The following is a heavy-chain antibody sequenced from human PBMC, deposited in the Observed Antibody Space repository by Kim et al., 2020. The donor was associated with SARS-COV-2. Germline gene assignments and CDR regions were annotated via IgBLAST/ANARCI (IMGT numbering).Heavy chain of an antibody. CDR1: GFAFSTYG. CDR3: AKDLGWGLDY. CDR2: ISGNGGTT. D-gene: IGHD3-16*01. V-gene: IGHV3-23*01. Sequence: GGSLRLSCAASGFAFSTYGMSWVRQAPGKGLEWVSAISGNGGTTYYAVSVRGRFTISRDNSKNTLNLQMNGLRAEDTAVYFCAKDLGWGLDYWGQGTLVT. J-gene: IGHJ4*02.